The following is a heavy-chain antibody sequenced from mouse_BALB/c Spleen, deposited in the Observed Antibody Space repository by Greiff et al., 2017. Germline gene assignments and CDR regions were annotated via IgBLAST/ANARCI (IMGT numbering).Heavy chain of an antibody. J-gene: IGHJ4*01. V-gene: IGHV1-9*01. D-gene: IGHD1-1*01. CDR3: ARRLLRSYYYAMDY. CDR1: GYTFSSYW. CDR2: ILPGSGST. Sequence: QVQLQQSGAELMKPGASVKISCKATGYTFSSYWIEWVKQRPGHGLEWIGEILPGSGSTNYNEKFKGKATFTADTSSNTAYMQLSSLTSEDSAVYYCARRLLRSYYYAMDYWGQGTSVTVSS.